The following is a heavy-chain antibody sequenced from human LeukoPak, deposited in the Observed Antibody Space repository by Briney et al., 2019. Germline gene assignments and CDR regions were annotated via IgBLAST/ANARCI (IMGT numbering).Heavy chain of an antibody. CDR1: GFTFSSYA. V-gene: IGHV3-23*01. CDR3: AKSFAGGNSPIDY. CDR2: ISGSGGST. Sequence: GGSLRLSCAASGFTFSSYAMSWVRQAPGKGLEWVSAISGSGGSTYYADSVKGRFTISRDNSKNTLYLQINSLRAEDTAVYYCAKSFAGGNSPIDYWGQGTLVTVSS. J-gene: IGHJ4*02. D-gene: IGHD4-23*01.